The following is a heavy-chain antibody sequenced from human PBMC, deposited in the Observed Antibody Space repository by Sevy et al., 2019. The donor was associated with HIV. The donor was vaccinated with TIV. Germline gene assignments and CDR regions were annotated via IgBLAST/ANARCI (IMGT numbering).Heavy chain of an antibody. CDR3: AGGNAVGRGYS. D-gene: IGHD1-26*01. V-gene: IGHV4-59*08. CDR2: IYNNGHI. Sequence: SETLSGTCTVSGGSITSLYWNWIRQPPGKGLEWIANIYNNGHINYNPSLNSRVTLSLDTSKNKFSLRLSSVTAAATAMYYCAGGNAVGRGYSWGQGTLVIVSS. CDR1: GGSITSLY. J-gene: IGHJ4*02.